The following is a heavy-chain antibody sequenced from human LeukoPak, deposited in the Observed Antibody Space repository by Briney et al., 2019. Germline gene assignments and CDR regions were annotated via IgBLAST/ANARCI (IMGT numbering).Heavy chain of an antibody. CDR3: ARGSGYCTKGVCYLIDY. J-gene: IGHJ4*02. CDR1: GFTFSTFT. D-gene: IGHD2-8*01. CDR2: MSYDGSNT. V-gene: IGHV3-30-3*01. Sequence: PGGSLRLSCAASGFTFSTFTMHWVRQAPGKGLEWVALMSYDGSNTYYADSVKGRFTLSRDNSKNMLDLQMNSLTVEDTAVYYCARGSGYCTKGVCYLIDYWGQGTLVTVSS.